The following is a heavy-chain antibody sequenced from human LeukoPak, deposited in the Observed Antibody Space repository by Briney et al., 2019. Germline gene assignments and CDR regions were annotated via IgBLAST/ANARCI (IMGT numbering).Heavy chain of an antibody. Sequence: GGSLRLSCIASGFNFGEYGMSWVRQTPGKGLEWVGFIRSKPYGWTTEYAASVKGRFIISRDNSKTIAYLQMNSLKSEDTAVYYCTRGGSTCYDCNWFDPWGQGTLVTVSS. V-gene: IGHV3-49*04. CDR3: TRGGSTCYDCNWFDP. J-gene: IGHJ5*02. CDR2: IRSKPYGWTT. CDR1: GFNFGEYG. D-gene: IGHD2-15*01.